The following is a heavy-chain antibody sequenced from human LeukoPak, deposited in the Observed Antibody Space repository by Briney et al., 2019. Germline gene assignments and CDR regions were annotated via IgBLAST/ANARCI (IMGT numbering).Heavy chain of an antibody. Sequence: GGSLRLSCAASGFTFSSYWMSWVRQAPGKGLEWVANIKQDGSEKYYVDSVKGRFTISRDNAKNSLYLQMNSLRAEDTAVYYCARSLRYFDSLFDYWGQGTLVTVSS. D-gene: IGHD3-9*01. V-gene: IGHV3-7*01. CDR2: IKQDGSEK. CDR1: GFTFSSYW. J-gene: IGHJ4*02. CDR3: ARSLRYFDSLFDY.